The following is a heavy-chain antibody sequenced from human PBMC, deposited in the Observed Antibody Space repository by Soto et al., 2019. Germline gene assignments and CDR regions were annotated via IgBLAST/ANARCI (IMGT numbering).Heavy chain of an antibody. CDR3: AREFVVVQAARYYYYGMDV. CDR2: SNPKRGGT. J-gene: IGHJ6*02. Sequence: GASVKVSCKASGYTFTGYYMHGVRQAPGQGLEGMGLSNPKRGGTNYAQKVQGRVTMTRDTSISTAYMEMRRLRYDDTAVYYCAREFVVVQAARYYYYGMDVWGQGTPVTVSS. V-gene: IGHV1-2*02. CDR1: GYTFTGYY. D-gene: IGHD2-2*01.